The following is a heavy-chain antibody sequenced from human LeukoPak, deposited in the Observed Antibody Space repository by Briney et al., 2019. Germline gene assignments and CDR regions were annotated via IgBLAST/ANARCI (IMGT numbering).Heavy chain of an antibody. J-gene: IGHJ4*02. Sequence: ASVKVSCKVSGYTLTELSIHWVRQAPGKGLEWMGGFDPKDGGTIYAQNFQGRVTLTEDTSTDTAYMELGSLRSEDTAVYYCATDLIVGPTTDLDYWGQGTLVTVSS. CDR3: ATDLIVGPTTDLDY. CDR2: FDPKDGGT. D-gene: IGHD1-26*01. V-gene: IGHV1-24*01. CDR1: GYTLTELS.